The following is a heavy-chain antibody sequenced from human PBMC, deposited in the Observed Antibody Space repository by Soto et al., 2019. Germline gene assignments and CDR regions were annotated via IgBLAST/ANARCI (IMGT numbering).Heavy chain of an antibody. D-gene: IGHD3-3*01. CDR3: AKEYYDFWRGSYYFDS. CDR2: ITNSGTGT. CDR1: GFTFRSYA. J-gene: IGHJ4*02. V-gene: IGHV3-23*05. Sequence: PGGSLRLSCAASGFTFRSYAMSWVRQASGKGLEWVSGITNSGTGTHYADSVKGRFAISRDTSKNTLYLQMNSLRAEDTATYYCAKEYYDFWRGSYYFDSWGQGTLVTVSS.